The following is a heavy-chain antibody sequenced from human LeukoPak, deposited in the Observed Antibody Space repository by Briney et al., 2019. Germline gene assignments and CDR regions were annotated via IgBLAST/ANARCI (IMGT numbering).Heavy chain of an antibody. CDR1: GFTFSSYG. Sequence: GGSLRLPCAASGFTFSSYGMHWVRQAPGKGLEWVAFIRYDGSNKYYADSVKGRFTISRDNSKNTLYLQMNSLRAEDTAVYYCAKDSAYQLLLYNWFDPWGQGTLVTVSS. J-gene: IGHJ5*02. CDR3: AKDSAYQLLLYNWFDP. CDR2: IRYDGSNK. D-gene: IGHD2-2*01. V-gene: IGHV3-30*02.